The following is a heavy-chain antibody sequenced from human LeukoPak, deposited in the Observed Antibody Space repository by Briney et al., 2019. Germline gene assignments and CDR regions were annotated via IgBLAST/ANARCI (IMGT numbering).Heavy chain of an antibody. D-gene: IGHD3-10*01. J-gene: IGHJ4*02. CDR3: ARGRGRQVGSRWHPDTHHDY. V-gene: IGHV4-38-2*01. CDR2: IHYPEST. Sequence: SETLSLTCAVSGFSISNGYFWGWIRRPPGKGLEWIGTIHYPESTYYNPSLNGRLTISLDASKNHFSLKLSSVTAADTALYYCARGRGRQVGSRWHPDTHHDYWGQGILVTVSS. CDR1: GFSISNGYF.